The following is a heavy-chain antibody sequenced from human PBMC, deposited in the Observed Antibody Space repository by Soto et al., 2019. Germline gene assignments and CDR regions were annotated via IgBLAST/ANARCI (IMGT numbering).Heavy chain of an antibody. CDR1: GFTFSSYA. CDR3: ARVHFPYSNYVLPYYYYGMDV. CDR2: ISGSGGST. J-gene: IGHJ6*02. V-gene: IGHV3-23*01. D-gene: IGHD4-4*01. Sequence: PGGSLRLSCAASGFTFSSYAMSWVRQAPGKGLEWVSAISGSGGSTYYADSVKGRFTISRDNSKNTLYLQMNSLRAEDTAVYYCARVHFPYSNYVLPYYYYGMDVWGQGTTVTVSS.